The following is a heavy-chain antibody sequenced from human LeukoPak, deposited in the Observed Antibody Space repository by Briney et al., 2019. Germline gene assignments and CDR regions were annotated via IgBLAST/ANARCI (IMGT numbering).Heavy chain of an antibody. D-gene: IGHD3-9*01. CDR2: ISGRGGST. V-gene: IGHV3-23*01. Sequence: GGSLRLSCAASGFTFSSYAMSWVRQAPGKGLEWVSAISGRGGSTYYADSVKGRFTISRDNSKNTLYLQMNSLRAEDTAVYYCAKVTPGRIYYDILTGSLDYWGQGTLVTVSS. CDR1: GFTFSSYA. CDR3: AKVTPGRIYYDILTGSLDY. J-gene: IGHJ4*02.